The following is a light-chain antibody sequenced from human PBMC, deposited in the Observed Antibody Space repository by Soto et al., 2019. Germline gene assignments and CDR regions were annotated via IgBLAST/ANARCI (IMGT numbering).Light chain of an antibody. Sequence: QSVLTQPASVSASPGQSITISCTGTSSDVGGYNYVSWYQQHPGKAPKLMIYDVRNRPSGVSDRFSGSKSGNTASLTISGLQAEDEADYCSSYTSSSTHVFGTGTKLTVL. V-gene: IGLV2-14*01. CDR1: SSDVGGYNY. J-gene: IGLJ1*01. CDR3: SSYTSSSTHV. CDR2: DVR.